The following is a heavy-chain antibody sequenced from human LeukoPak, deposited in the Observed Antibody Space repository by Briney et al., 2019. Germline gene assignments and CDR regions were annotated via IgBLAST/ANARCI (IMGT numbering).Heavy chain of an antibody. CDR2: ISNSGSTV. V-gene: IGHV3-48*03. CDR3: AREGGYSYGSVDY. Sequence: PGGSLRLSCAASGFTFSSYEMNWVRQAPGKGLEWVSYISNSGSTVYYADSVKGRFTISRDNAKNSLYLQMNSLRAEDTAVYYCAREGGYSYGSVDYWGQGTLVTVSS. J-gene: IGHJ4*02. CDR1: GFTFSSYE. D-gene: IGHD5-18*01.